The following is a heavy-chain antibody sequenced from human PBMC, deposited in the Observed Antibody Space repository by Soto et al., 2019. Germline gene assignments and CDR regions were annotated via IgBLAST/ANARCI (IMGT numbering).Heavy chain of an antibody. D-gene: IGHD5-12*01. J-gene: IGHJ4*02. V-gene: IGHV3-30*18. Sequence: GGSLRLSCAASGFTFSSYGMHWVRQAPGKGLEWVAVISYDGSNKYYADSVKGRFTISRDNSKNTLYLQMNSLRAEDTAVYYCAKDPISYSGYDFEGSFDYWGQGTLVTVSS. CDR2: ISYDGSNK. CDR3: AKDPISYSGYDFEGSFDY. CDR1: GFTFSSYG.